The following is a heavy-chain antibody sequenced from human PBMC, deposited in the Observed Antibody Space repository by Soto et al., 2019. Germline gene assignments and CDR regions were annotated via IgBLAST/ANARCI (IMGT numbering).Heavy chain of an antibody. CDR1: GGSISSTNW. Sequence: PSETLSLTCVVSGGSISSTNWWTWVRQTPGKGLEWIGEVYHTGSTKYNPSLRNRVTISLDKSNNQLTLNLKSVTAADTAVYYCVTLPPRIVVVVLPIPSWGQGTLVTVSS. J-gene: IGHJ4*02. V-gene: IGHV4-4*02. CDR2: VYHTGST. CDR3: VTLPPRIVVVVLPIPS. D-gene: IGHD2-15*01.